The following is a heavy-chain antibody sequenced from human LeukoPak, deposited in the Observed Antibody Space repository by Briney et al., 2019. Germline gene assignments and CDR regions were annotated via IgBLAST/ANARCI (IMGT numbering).Heavy chain of an antibody. V-gene: IGHV4-34*01. CDR1: GGSFSGYY. D-gene: IGHD2-15*01. CDR3: ARGRAKDIVVVVAARKGLYSWFDP. CDR2: INHSGST. Sequence: SETLSLTCAVYGGSFSGYYWSWIRQPPGKGLEWIGEINHSGSTNYNPSLKSRVTISVDTSKNQFSLKLSSVTAADTAVYYCARGRAKDIVVVVAARKGLYSWFDPWGQGTLVTVSS. J-gene: IGHJ5*02.